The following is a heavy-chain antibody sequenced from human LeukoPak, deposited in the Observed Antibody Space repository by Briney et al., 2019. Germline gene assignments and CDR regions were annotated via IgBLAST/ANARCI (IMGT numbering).Heavy chain of an antibody. J-gene: IGHJ4*02. V-gene: IGHV4-34*01. Sequence: RSSETLSLTCAVYGGSFSGYYWSWIRQPPGKGLEWIGEINHSGSTNYNPSLKSRVTISVDTSKNQFSLKLSSVTAADTAVYYCARGKAPGMGSVTKRGTPVYFDYWGQGALVTVSS. CDR2: INHSGST. CDR1: GGSFSGYY. D-gene: IGHD4-4*01. CDR3: ARGKAPGMGSVTKRGTPVYFDY.